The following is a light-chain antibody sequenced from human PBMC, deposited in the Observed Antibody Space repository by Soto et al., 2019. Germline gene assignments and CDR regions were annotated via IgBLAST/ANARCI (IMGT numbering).Light chain of an antibody. CDR1: QSVSNK. CDR3: QQYNDWPPWT. J-gene: IGKJ1*01. V-gene: IGKV3-15*01. CDR2: DAS. Sequence: IVMTQSPATLSVSPGERATLSCRASQSVSNKLAWYQQKLGQAPRLLIFDASSRATGIPARFSGSGSRTEFTLTISSLQSEDFAVYYCQQYNDWPPWTFGQGTKVDIK.